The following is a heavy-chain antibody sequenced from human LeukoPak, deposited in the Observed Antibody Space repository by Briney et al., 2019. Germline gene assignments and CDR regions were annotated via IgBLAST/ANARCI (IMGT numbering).Heavy chain of an antibody. J-gene: IGHJ4*02. V-gene: IGHV1-69*04. CDR1: GGTFSSYA. CDR2: IIPILGIA. Sequence: RASVKVSCKASGGTFSSYAISWVRQAPGQGLEWMGRIIPILGIANYAQKFQGRVTITADKSTSTAYMELSSLRSEDTAVYYCAYYCGGDCYSIDYWGQGTLVTVSS. D-gene: IGHD2-21*02. CDR3: AYYCGGDCYSIDY.